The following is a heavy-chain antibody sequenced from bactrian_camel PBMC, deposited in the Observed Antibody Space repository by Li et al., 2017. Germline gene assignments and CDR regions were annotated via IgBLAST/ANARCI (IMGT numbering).Heavy chain of an antibody. D-gene: IGHD2*01. Sequence: VQLVESGGGLVQAGGSLRLSCTTSGLPFANEAVAWFRQAPGMGLEWVSGIKSGGGDSTYYADSVKGRFTISRDNAKNTHYLQLNSLKPEDTAMYYCAASTWYFVRLAETDFDYWGQGTQVTVS. CDR3: AASTWYFVRLAETDFDY. V-gene: IGHV3S31*01. J-gene: IGHJ6*01. CDR1: GLPFANEA. CDR2: IKSGGGDST.